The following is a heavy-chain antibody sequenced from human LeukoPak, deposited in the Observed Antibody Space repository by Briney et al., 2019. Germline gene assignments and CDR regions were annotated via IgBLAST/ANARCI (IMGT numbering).Heavy chain of an antibody. CDR1: GFTFSSYA. V-gene: IGHV3-23*01. D-gene: IGHD2/OR15-2a*01. CDR2: ISGSGGST. CDR3: AKDYYGEYYFDY. J-gene: IGHJ4*02. Sequence: GGSPRLSCAASGFTFSSYAMSWVRQAPGKGLEWVSAISGSGGSTYYADSVKGRFTISRDSSKSTLYLQMNSLRAEDTAVYYCAKDYYGEYYFDYWGQGTLVTVSS.